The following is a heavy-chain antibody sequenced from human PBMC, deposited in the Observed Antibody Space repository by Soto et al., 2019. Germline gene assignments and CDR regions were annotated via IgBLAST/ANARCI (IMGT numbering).Heavy chain of an antibody. Sequence: SETLSLTCAVYGGSFSGYYWSWIRQPPGKGLEWIGEINHSGSTNYNPSLKSRVTISVDTSKNQFSLKLSSVTAADTAVYYCARQSAFQYIAVAGANWFDPWGQGTLVTVSS. CDR2: INHSGST. CDR3: ARQSAFQYIAVAGANWFDP. D-gene: IGHD6-19*01. CDR1: GGSFSGYY. V-gene: IGHV4-34*01. J-gene: IGHJ5*02.